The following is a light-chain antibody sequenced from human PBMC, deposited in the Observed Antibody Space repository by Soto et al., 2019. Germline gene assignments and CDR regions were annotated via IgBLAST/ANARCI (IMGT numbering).Light chain of an antibody. CDR2: KAS. CDR3: QQFDRYSST. V-gene: IGKV1-5*03. Sequence: DIQMTQSPSTLSASVGDRVTITCRASQSISNWLAWYQQKPGKAPKLLIYKASILESGVPSRFSGRGSETEFTLSIDSLQPDDFATYYCQQFDRYSSTFGQGTRLEIK. J-gene: IGKJ2*01. CDR1: QSISNW.